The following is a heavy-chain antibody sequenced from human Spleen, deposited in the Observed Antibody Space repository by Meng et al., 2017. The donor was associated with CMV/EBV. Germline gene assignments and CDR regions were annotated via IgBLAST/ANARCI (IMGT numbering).Heavy chain of an antibody. V-gene: IGHV4-4*07. D-gene: IGHD2-15*01. J-gene: IGHJ4*02. Sequence: QVQLQESGPGLVKPSETLSLTCTVSGGSISSYYWSWIRQLAGKGLEWIGRIYTSGSTNYNPSLKSRVTMSVDTSKNQFSLKLSSVTAADTAVYYCAREKGRVVVAAYFDYWGQGTLVTVSS. CDR3: AREKGRVVVAAYFDY. CDR2: IYTSGST. CDR1: GGSISSYY.